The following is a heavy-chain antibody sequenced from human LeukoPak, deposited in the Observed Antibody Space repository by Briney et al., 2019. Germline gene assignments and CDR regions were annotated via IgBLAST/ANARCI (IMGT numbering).Heavy chain of an antibody. Sequence: PSETLSLTCTVSGGSISGTPYYWAWIRQPPGRGLEWIGGINYSGTTYYHRALKSRVTVSVDTSKNQFSLKLSSVTASDTAVYYCARRPRDGYYLGYWGQGTLVTVSS. V-gene: IGHV4-39*01. CDR2: INYSGTT. J-gene: IGHJ4*02. CDR1: GGSISGTPYY. D-gene: IGHD3-22*01. CDR3: ARRPRDGYYLGY.